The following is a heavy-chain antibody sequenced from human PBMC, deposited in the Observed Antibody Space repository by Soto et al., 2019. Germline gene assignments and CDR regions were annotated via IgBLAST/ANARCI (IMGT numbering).Heavy chain of an antibody. CDR2: IHYNGNT. D-gene: IGHD6-19*01. J-gene: IGHJ4*02. Sequence: SETLSLTCTVSGDSISSYSWSWIRQPPGKGLEWIGNIHYNGNTKYSPSLRSRVTMSVDTSKNHFSLKLISVTTADTAVYFCAREDGQWPLFDYWGQGTLVTVSS. V-gene: IGHV4-59*01. CDR3: AREDGQWPLFDY. CDR1: GDSISSYS.